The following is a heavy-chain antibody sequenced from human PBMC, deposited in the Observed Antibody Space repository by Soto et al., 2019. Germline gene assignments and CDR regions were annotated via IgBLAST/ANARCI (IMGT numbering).Heavy chain of an antibody. CDR2: ISWNSGSI. CDR3: AKEGGCVTYYYDSSGYYHYWYFDL. CDR1: GFTFDDYA. J-gene: IGHJ2*01. V-gene: IGHV3-9*01. Sequence: GGSLRLSCAASGFTFDDYAMHWVRQAPGKGLEWVSGISWNSGSIGYADSVKGRFTISRDNAKNSLYLQMNSLRAEDTALYYCAKEGGCVTYYYDSSGYYHYWYFDLWGLGTLVTVSS. D-gene: IGHD3-22*01.